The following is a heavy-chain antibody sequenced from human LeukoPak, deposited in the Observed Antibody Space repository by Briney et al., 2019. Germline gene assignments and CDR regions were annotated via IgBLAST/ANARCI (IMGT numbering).Heavy chain of an antibody. Sequence: GGSLRLSCAASGFTFSSYGMHWVRQAPGKGLEWVAVIWYDGSNKYYADSVKGRFTISRDNSKKTLYLQMNSPRAEETAVYSWAKGRGSSCPAVDGWGQGTVVSVPS. CDR1: GFTFSSYG. D-gene: IGHD3-10*01. J-gene: IGHJ4*02. V-gene: IGHV3-33*06. CDR3: AKGRGSSCPAVDG. CDR2: IWYDGSNK.